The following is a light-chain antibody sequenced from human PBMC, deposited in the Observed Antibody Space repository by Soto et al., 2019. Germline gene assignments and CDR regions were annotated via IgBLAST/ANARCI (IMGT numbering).Light chain of an antibody. Sequence: TRSPGTIYLSPGERATLSCRASQSVSSSYLAWYQQKPGQAPRLLIYGASSRATGIPDRFSGSGSGTDFTLTISRLEPEDFAVYYCQQYGSTQTFGQGTKV. CDR2: GAS. V-gene: IGKV3-20*01. CDR1: QSVSSSY. CDR3: QQYGSTQT. J-gene: IGKJ1*01.